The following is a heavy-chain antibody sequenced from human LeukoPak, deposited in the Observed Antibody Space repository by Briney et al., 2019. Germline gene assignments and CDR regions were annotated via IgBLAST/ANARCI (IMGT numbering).Heavy chain of an antibody. J-gene: IGHJ4*02. D-gene: IGHD3-22*01. V-gene: IGHV3-43*02. CDR2: ISGDGVTT. CDR1: GFIFRDYS. CDR3: ARGVNTISFTFDY. Sequence: HPGGSLRLSCAASGFIFRDYSMHWVRQVPGKGLEWISLISGDGVTTYYADSVKGRFTISRDNHEDSLYLQTNTQRTEDTAFYYCARGVNTISFTFDYWARGSLVTVSS.